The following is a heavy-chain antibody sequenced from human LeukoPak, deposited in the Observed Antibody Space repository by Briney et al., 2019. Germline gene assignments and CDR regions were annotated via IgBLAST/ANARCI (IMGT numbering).Heavy chain of an antibody. D-gene: IGHD2/OR15-2a*01. CDR3: AKDGTSYYYIYY. CDR2: IRYDGSNT. V-gene: IGHV3-30*02. J-gene: IGHJ4*02. CDR1: GFTFNNYG. Sequence: PGGSLRLSCAASGFTFNNYGMHWVRQAPGKGLEWSAFIRYDGSNTYYADSVKGRFTVSRDDSKNTLYLQMNSLRGDDTAVYYCAKDGTSYYYIYYWGQGTLVTVSS.